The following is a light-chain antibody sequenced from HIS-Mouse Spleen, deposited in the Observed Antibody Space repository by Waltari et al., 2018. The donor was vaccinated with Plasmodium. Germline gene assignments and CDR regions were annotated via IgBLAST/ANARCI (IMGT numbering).Light chain of an antibody. Sequence: QSALTQPRSVSGSPGQSVTISCTGTNSDVGGYNSVSWYQQHPGKAPKLMIYDVSKRPSGVPDRFSGSKSGNTASLTISGLQAEDEADYYCCSYAGSYTYVFGTGTKVTVL. J-gene: IGLJ1*01. CDR3: CSYAGSYTYV. CDR2: DVS. CDR1: NSDVGGYNS. V-gene: IGLV2-11*01.